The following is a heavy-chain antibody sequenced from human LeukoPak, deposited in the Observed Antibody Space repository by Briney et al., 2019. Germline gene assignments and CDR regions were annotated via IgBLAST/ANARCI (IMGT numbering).Heavy chain of an antibody. CDR3: ARGIAADEEHY. CDR2: ITSTSNYI. CDR1: GFAFSTYS. V-gene: IGHV3-21*01. J-gene: IGHJ4*02. D-gene: IGHD6-13*01. Sequence: PGGSLRLSCAASGFAFSTYSMNWVRQAPGKGLEWVSTITSTSNYIYYTDSVKGRFTISRDNAKNSLYLQMNSLRVEGTAVYYCARGIAADEEHYWGQGSLVTVSS.